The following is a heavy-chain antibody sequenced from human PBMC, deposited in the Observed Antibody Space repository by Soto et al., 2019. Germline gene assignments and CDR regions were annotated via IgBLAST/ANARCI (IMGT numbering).Heavy chain of an antibody. CDR1: GFTFSSYS. V-gene: IGHV3-48*01. CDR3: ARVRCSGSCPQGYYYMDV. D-gene: IGHD2-15*01. J-gene: IGHJ6*03. CDR2: ISSSSTI. Sequence: GGSLRLSCAASGFTFSSYSMNWVRQAPGKGLEWVSYISSSSTIYYADSVKGRFTISRDNAKNSLYLQMNSLRAEDTAVYYCARVRCSGSCPQGYYYMDVWGKGTTVTVSS.